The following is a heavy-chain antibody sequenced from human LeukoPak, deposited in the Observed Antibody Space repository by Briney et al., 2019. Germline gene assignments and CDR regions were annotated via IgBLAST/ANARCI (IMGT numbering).Heavy chain of an antibody. J-gene: IGHJ4*02. CDR2: IKQDGSEK. D-gene: IGHD6-6*01. V-gene: IGHV3-7*01. CDR1: GFTFRSHW. Sequence: GGSLRLSCAGSGFTFRSHWMSWVRQAPGKGLEWVANIKQDGSEKYYVDSLKGRFTISRDNAKNSLHLQMNSLRVEDTAVYYCARGGAARPDFWGQGTLVTVSS. CDR3: ARGGAARPDF.